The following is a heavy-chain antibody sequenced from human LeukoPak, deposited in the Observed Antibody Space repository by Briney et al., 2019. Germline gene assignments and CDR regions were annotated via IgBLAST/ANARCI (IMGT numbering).Heavy chain of an antibody. V-gene: IGHV3-48*01. CDR1: GVTFSSYG. J-gene: IGHJ5*02. D-gene: IGHD1-26*01. CDR2: ISSSSSTI. CDR3: ARDPRGTYRLDP. Sequence: GGSLRLSCAEPGVTFSSYGMLWVRDAPGGGREWVSHISSSSSTIYYADSVKGRFTISRDNAKNSLYLQMNSLRAEDTAVYYCARDPRGTYRLDPWGQGTLVTVSS.